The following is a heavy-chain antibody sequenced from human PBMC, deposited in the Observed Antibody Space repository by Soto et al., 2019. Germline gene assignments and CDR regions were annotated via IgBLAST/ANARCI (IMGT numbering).Heavy chain of an antibody. CDR1: GGTFSSYA. CDR2: MNPNSGKT. CDR3: AVGGGMDV. Sequence: ASVKVSCKASGGTFSSYAISWVRQATGQGLEWMGGMNPNSGKTGYAQKFQGRVTMTRDTSISTAYMELSSLRSEDTAVYYCAVGGGMDVWGQGTTVTVSS. J-gene: IGHJ6*02. V-gene: IGHV1-8*02.